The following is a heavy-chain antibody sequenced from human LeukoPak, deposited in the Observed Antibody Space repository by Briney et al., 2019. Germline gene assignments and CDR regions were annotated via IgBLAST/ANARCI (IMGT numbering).Heavy chain of an antibody. CDR1: GGSISSGSYY. V-gene: IGHV4-61*02. CDR3: VRGFGDPDGFDY. Sequence: PSETLSLTCTVSGGSISSGSYYWSWIRQPAGKGLEWIGRIYTSGSTNYNPSLKSRVTISVDTSKNQFSLKLSSVTAADTAVYYCVRGFGDPDGFDYWGQGTLVTVSS. CDR2: IYTSGST. D-gene: IGHD3-10*01. J-gene: IGHJ4*02.